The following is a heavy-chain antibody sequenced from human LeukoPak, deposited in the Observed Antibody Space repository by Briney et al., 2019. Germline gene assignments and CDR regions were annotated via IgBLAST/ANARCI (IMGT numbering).Heavy chain of an antibody. Sequence: ASVKVSCKASGYTFTGYYMHWVRRAPGQGLEWMGWINPDSGGTKFSQKFQGGVTMTRDTSISTAYMELSGLRDDDTAVYYCARVGDRLYCGTDCYSDYFDYWGQGTLVTVSS. CDR3: ARVGDRLYCGTDCYSDYFDY. CDR1: GYTFTGYY. J-gene: IGHJ4*02. D-gene: IGHD2-21*02. CDR2: INPDSGGT. V-gene: IGHV1-2*02.